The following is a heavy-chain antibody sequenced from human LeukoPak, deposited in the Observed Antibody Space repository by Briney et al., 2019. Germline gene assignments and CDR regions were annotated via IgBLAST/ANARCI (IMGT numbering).Heavy chain of an antibody. CDR3: ARELRTGVGATDY. CDR1: GYTFTSYY. CDR2: INPRGDGT. J-gene: IGHJ4*02. V-gene: IGHV1-46*01. Sequence: ASVKVSCMASGYTFTSYYMHWVRQAPGQRVEWVGIINPRGDGTNYAQKFQGRVTMTRDTSTSTVYMELSSLRSEDTAVYFCARELRTGVGATDYWGQGTLVTVSS. D-gene: IGHD1-26*01.